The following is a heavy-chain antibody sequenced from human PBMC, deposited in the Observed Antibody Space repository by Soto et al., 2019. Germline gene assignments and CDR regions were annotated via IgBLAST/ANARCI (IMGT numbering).Heavy chain of an antibody. D-gene: IGHD2-21*02. V-gene: IGHV3-23*01. CDR3: AVTPNCGRDCSAGSYWYFDI. CDR2: ISGDSGRT. J-gene: IGHJ2*01. Sequence: EVQLLESGGGLVQPGGSVRLSCAASGLTFGNYAMSWVRQAPGKGLEWVSAISGDSGRTYYADSVKGRYTISRDNSKNTLYLQMNTLRAEDTAVYYCAVTPNCGRDCSAGSYWYFDIWGRGTLVTVSS. CDR1: GLTFGNYA.